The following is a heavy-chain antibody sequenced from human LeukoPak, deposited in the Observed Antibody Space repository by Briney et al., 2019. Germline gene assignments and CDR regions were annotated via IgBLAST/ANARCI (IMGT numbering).Heavy chain of an antibody. J-gene: IGHJ4*02. CDR3: ARMYSSGWYYFDY. CDR2: INAGNGNT. CDR1: GYTFTSYA. D-gene: IGHD6-19*01. Sequence: GASVKVSCKASGYTFTSYAMHWVRQAPGQRLEWMGWINAGNGNTKYSQKFKGRVTITRDTSASTAYMELSSLRSEDTAVYYCARMYSSGWYYFDYWGQGTLVTVSS. V-gene: IGHV1-3*01.